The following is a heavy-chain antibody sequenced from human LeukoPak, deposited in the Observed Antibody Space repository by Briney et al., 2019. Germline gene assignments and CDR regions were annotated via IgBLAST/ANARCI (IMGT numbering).Heavy chain of an antibody. Sequence: GGSLRLSCAASGFTFSNYEMNWVRQAPGKGLEWVSYISSSGSTIYYADSVKGRFTISRDNAKNSLYLHMNSVRAKDAAVYYCARDYLYYGLDYWGQGTLVTVSS. CDR3: ARDYLYYGLDY. D-gene: IGHD3-10*01. J-gene: IGHJ4*02. CDR2: ISSSGSTI. V-gene: IGHV3-48*03. CDR1: GFTFSNYE.